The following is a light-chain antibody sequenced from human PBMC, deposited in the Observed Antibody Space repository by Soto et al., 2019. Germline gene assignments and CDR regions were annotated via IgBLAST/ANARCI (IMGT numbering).Light chain of an antibody. J-gene: IGLJ2*01. CDR1: KLGNKY. CDR2: QDI. Sequence: SYELTQPPSVSVSPGQTASITCSGDKLGNKYACWYQQKPGQSPVLVIYQDIKRPSGIPERFSGSNSGNTATLTISGTQAMDEADYYCQAWDIGTVVFGGGTKLTVL. CDR3: QAWDIGTVV. V-gene: IGLV3-1*01.